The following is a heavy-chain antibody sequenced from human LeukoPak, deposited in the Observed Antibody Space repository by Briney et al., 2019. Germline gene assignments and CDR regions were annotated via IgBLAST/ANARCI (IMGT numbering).Heavy chain of an antibody. V-gene: IGHV3-48*02. CDR1: GFTFSRFG. CDR3: AQKGGTDH. D-gene: IGHD2-15*01. J-gene: IGHJ4*02. CDR2: ISSSSSAM. Sequence: PGGSLRLSCAASGFTFSRFGMNWVRQAPGKGPEWISYISSSSSAMYYADSVKGRFTISRDNAKNSLYLQMSSLRDEDTAVYYCAQKGGTDHWGQGTLVTVSS.